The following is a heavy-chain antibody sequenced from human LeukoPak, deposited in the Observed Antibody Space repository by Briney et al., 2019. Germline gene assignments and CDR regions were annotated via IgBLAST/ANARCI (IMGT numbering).Heavy chain of an antibody. CDR2: ISYDGSNK. J-gene: IGHJ6*02. CDR3: ARASDDYWYPDV. V-gene: IGHV3-30*04. CDR1: GFTFSSYA. D-gene: IGHD5-24*01. Sequence: GRSLRLSCAASGFTFSSYAMPWVRQAPGKGLEWVAVISYDGSNKYYADSVKGRFTISRDNSKNTLYLQMNSLRAEDTAVYYCARASDDYWYPDVWGQGTTVTVSS.